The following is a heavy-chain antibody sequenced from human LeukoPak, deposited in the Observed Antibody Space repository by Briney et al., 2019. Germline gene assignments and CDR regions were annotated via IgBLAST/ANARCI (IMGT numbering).Heavy chain of an antibody. V-gene: IGHV4-38-2*02. CDR2: IYHSGSS. D-gene: IGHD3-22*01. CDR1: GYSISSGYY. Sequence: SETLSLTCTVSGYSISSGYYWGWIRPTPGKGLEWIGSIYHSGSSYYNPSLKSRVTISVDTSKNQFSLKLSSVTAADTAVYYCSREGISGFYPNWFDSWGQGTLVTVSS. CDR3: SREGISGFYPNWFDS. J-gene: IGHJ5*01.